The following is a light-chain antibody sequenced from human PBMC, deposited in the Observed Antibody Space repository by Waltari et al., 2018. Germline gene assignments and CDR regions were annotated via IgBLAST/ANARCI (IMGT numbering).Light chain of an antibody. CDR3: QMYVRLPAT. Sequence: EIVLTQSPGTLSLSPGERATLSCRASPSVGRSLAWYQQKPGQAPRLLIYAASRRATGVPDSFSGSGSGTDFSLTISRLEPEDFAVYYCQMYVRLPATFGQGTKVEIK. J-gene: IGKJ1*01. CDR1: PSVGRS. CDR2: AAS. V-gene: IGKV3-20*01.